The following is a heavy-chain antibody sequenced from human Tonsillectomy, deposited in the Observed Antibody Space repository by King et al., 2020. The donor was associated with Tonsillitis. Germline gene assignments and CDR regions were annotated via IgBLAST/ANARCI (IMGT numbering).Heavy chain of an antibody. CDR2: IWYDGSNK. CDR1: GFTFSSYG. Sequence: LVESGGGVVQPGRSLRLSCAASGFTFSSYGMHWVRQAPGKGLEWVAVIWYDGSNKYYADSVKGRFTISRDNSKNTLYLQMNSLGAEDTAVYYCARDSRRQRFDYWGQGTLVTVSS. V-gene: IGHV3-33*01. D-gene: IGHD1-1*01. CDR3: ARDSRRQRFDY. J-gene: IGHJ4*02.